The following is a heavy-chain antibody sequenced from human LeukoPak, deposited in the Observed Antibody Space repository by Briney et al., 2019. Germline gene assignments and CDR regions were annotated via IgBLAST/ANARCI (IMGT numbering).Heavy chain of an antibody. CDR3: ASSTGSGSYYPLFDY. Sequence: SQTLSLTCTVSGGSISSGSYSWSWIRQPAGKGLEWIGRIYTSGSTNYNPSLKSRVTISVDTSKNQFPMKLSSVTAADTAVYYCASSTGSGSYYPLFDYWGQGTLVTVSS. CDR1: GGSISSGSYS. D-gene: IGHD3-10*01. V-gene: IGHV4-61*02. J-gene: IGHJ4*02. CDR2: IYTSGST.